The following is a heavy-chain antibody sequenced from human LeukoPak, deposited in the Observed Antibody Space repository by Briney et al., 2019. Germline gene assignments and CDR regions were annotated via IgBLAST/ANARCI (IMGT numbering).Heavy chain of an antibody. CDR3: TRGISHGYDFWSGWQPRFDS. J-gene: IGHJ5*01. Sequence: SETLSLTCSVSRASISSGGSYWTWIRHHPGKGLEWIGHIYDRGSTSYNPSLGSRFTISIDTSKNQFSLNVRPATAADTAVYYCTRGISHGYDFWSGWQPRFDSWGQGTRVTVSS. V-gene: IGHV4-31*03. CDR1: RASISSGGSY. D-gene: IGHD3-3*01. CDR2: IYDRGST.